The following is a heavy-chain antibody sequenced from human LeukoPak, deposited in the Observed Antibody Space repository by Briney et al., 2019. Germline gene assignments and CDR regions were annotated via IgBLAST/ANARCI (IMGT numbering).Heavy chain of an antibody. CDR2: INPNSGDT. D-gene: IGHD3-10*01. V-gene: IGHV1-2*02. CDR1: GYTFTGYD. CDR3: AREAHGSGTYYSDY. Sequence: ASVTVYCKASGYTFTGYDIHWARQAPGQGPEWMGWINPNSGDTYYAQMFQGRVTMTRDTSITTAYMELSRLRSDDRAVYYCAREAHGSGTYYSDYWGQGTLVTVSS. J-gene: IGHJ4*02.